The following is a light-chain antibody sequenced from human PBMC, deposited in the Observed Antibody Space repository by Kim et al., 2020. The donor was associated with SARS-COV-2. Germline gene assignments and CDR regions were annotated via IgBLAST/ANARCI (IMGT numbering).Light chain of an antibody. V-gene: IGLV7-46*01. CDR3: LLSYSDSRV. J-gene: IGLJ2*01. Sequence: PGATVTLPCASSTVAVTSGHFPYWFQQKPGQAPRTLIYDTGNRHSWTPARFSGSLLGGKAALTLSAAQAEDEADYYCLLSYSDSRVFGGGTQLTVL. CDR1: TVAVTSGHF. CDR2: DTG.